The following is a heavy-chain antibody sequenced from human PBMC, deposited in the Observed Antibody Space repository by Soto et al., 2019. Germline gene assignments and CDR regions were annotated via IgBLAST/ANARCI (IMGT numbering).Heavy chain of an antibody. CDR2: INDSGGGT. Sequence: PGGSLRLACGASGFTFSSYWMSWVRQAPGKGLEWVSGINDSGGGTYYADSVKGRFTISRDNSKNTLYLQMNSLRAEDTAVYYCAKAGAAAGYDSWGQGTLVTVSS. CDR3: AKAGAAAGYDS. D-gene: IGHD6-13*01. J-gene: IGHJ4*02. CDR1: GFTFSSYW. V-gene: IGHV3-23*01.